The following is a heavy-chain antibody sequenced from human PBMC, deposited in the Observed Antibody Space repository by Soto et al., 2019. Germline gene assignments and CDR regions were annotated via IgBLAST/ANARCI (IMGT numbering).Heavy chain of an antibody. J-gene: IGHJ4*02. CDR3: ARSTNDYGDRH. CDR1: GYTFTSYD. CDR2: MNPNSGNT. V-gene: IGHV1-8*01. D-gene: IGHD4-17*01. Sequence: QVQLVQSGAEVKKPGASVKVSCKASGYTFTSYDINWVRQATGQGLEWMGWMNPNSGNTGYAQKSQGRVTMTGNTSISTAYMGLSSLRSDDTAVYYCARSTNDYGDRHWGQGTLVTVSS.